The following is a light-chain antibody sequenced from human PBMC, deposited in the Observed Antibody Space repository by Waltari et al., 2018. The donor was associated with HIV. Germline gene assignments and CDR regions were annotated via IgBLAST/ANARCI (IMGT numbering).Light chain of an antibody. CDR3: DSRDTNDKHHV. J-gene: IGLJ1*01. CDR2: GKD. V-gene: IGLV3-19*01. Sequence: SSDLTQDPAVSFALGQTVRITFQGDRLIRYSANWYQQKPGQAPVVVMYGKDNRPSGIPDRCSGSSSGNTGSLTITGAQAEDEAVYYCDSRDTNDKHHVFGTGTKVTV. CDR1: RLIRYS.